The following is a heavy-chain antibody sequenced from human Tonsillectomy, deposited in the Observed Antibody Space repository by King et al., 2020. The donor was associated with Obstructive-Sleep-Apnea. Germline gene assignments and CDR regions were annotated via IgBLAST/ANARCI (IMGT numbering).Heavy chain of an antibody. Sequence: VQLQESGGGVVQPGGSLRLSCAASAFIFSNYGMHWVRQAPGKGLEWVAFIPYDGSNKYYADSVKGRFTISRDNSKNTLYLQMNSLRPEDTAVYYCAKDYSNRYWYFDLWGRGTLVTVSS. V-gene: IGHV3-30*02. J-gene: IGHJ2*01. CDR3: AKDYSNRYWYFDL. CDR1: AFIFSNYG. CDR2: IPYDGSNK. D-gene: IGHD4-11*01.